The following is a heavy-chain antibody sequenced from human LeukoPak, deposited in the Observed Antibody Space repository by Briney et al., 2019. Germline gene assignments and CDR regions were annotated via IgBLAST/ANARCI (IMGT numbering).Heavy chain of an antibody. J-gene: IGHJ6*03. CDR3: ARGQDYSYYYYMDV. CDR2: ISSSSSYI. CDR1: GFTFSSYS. V-gene: IGHV3-21*01. Sequence: GGSLRLSCAASGFTFSSYSMNWVRQAPGKGLEWVSSISSSSSYIYYADSVKGRFTISRDNAKNSLYLQMNSLRAEDTAVYYCARGQDYSYYYYMDVWGKGTTVTVSS.